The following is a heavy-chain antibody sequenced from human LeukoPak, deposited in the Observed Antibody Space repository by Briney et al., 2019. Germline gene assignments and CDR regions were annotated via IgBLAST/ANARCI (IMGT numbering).Heavy chain of an antibody. CDR2: IIPIFGTA. CDR1: GYTFTSYY. J-gene: IGHJ4*02. D-gene: IGHD6-13*01. Sequence: GASVKVSCKASGYTFTSYYMHWGRQAPGQGLEWMGGIIPIFGTANYAQKFQGRVTITADESTGTAYMELSSLRSEDTAVYYCARFSAAAGPRTFDYWGQGTLVTVSS. V-gene: IGHV1-69*13. CDR3: ARFSAAAGPRTFDY.